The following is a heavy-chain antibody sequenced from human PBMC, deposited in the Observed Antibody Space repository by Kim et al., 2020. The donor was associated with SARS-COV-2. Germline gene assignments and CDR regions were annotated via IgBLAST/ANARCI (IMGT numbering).Heavy chain of an antibody. CDR1: GFTFSSYG. CDR2: ISYDGSNK. Sequence: GGSLRLSCAASGFTFSSYGMHWVRQAPGKGLEWVAVISYDGSNKYYADSVKGRFTISRDNSKNTLYLQMNSLRAEDTAVYYCAKDLRYYYDSSGYYGYYYYAMDVWGQGATVTVSS. J-gene: IGHJ6*02. CDR3: AKDLRYYYDSSGYYGYYYYAMDV. D-gene: IGHD3-22*01. V-gene: IGHV3-30*18.